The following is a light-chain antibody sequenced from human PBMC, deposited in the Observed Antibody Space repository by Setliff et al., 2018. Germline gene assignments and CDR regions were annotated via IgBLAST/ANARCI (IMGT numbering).Light chain of an antibody. CDR1: SSDVGGYHY. CDR3: FSYTSSSSEV. CDR2: DVT. J-gene: IGLJ1*01. Sequence: QSALTQPASVSGSPGQSITISCTGTSSDVGGYHYVSWYQQYPGEVPKLIIYDVTERPSGVSNRFSGSKSGNTASLTISGLQAEDEADYYCFSYTSSSSEVFGSGTKGTVL. V-gene: IGLV2-14*03.